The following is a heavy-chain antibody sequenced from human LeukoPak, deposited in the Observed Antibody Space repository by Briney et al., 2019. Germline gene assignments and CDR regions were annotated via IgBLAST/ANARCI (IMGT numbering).Heavy chain of an antibody. J-gene: IGHJ4*02. D-gene: IGHD1-26*01. Sequence: SQTLSLTCAISGDSVSSNSAVWNWIRQSPSRGLEWLGRTYYRSKWYNDYAVSVRGRITIDPDTSENQFSLQLSSVTPEDTAVYYCATGAHYFDYWGQGTLVTVSS. CDR3: ATGAHYFDY. CDR1: GDSVSSNSAV. CDR2: TYYRSKWYN. V-gene: IGHV6-1*01.